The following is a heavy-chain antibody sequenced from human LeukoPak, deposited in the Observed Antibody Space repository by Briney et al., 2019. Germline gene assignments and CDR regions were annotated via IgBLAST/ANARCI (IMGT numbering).Heavy chain of an antibody. D-gene: IGHD3-22*01. J-gene: IGHJ3*02. Sequence: SETLSLTCTVSGGSINSGDYHWSWIRQPPGKGLEWIGYVYYSGSTYYSPSLESRVIISVDTSKNRFSLKLRSVTAADTAVYYCARDSASTGYMNAFDIWGQGTMVTVSS. CDR1: GGSINSGDYH. V-gene: IGHV4-30-4*02. CDR3: ARDSASTGYMNAFDI. CDR2: VYYSGST.